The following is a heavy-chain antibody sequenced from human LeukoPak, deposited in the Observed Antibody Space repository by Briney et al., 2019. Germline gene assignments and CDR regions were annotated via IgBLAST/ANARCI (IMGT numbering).Heavy chain of an antibody. D-gene: IGHD6-19*01. V-gene: IGHV4-59*11. CDR2: ISYRGST. J-gene: IGHJ4*02. CDR3: TRDGGVAVTPLDFDF. Sequence: PSETLSLTCTVFGASISTHYWSWIRQSPGKGLEWIGYISYRGSTDYNPSLRSRVPLSVDTSTNQISLRLMSVTAADTAVYYCTRDGGVAVTPLDFDFWGQGTLVTVSS. CDR1: GASISTHY.